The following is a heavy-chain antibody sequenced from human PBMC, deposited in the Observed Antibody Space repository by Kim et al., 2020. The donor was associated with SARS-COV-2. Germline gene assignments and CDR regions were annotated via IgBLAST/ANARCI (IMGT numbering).Heavy chain of an antibody. Sequence: GGSLRLSCAASGFTFSSYGMHWVRQAPGKGLEWVAVISYDGSNKYYADSVKGRFTISRDNSKNTLYLQMNSLRAEDTAVYYCAKDGGDYDFWSLALPHPPVSSMDVWGQGTTVTVSS. V-gene: IGHV3-30*18. D-gene: IGHD3-3*01. CDR1: GFTFSSYG. CDR2: ISYDGSNK. CDR3: AKDGGDYDFWSLALPHPPVSSMDV. J-gene: IGHJ6*02.